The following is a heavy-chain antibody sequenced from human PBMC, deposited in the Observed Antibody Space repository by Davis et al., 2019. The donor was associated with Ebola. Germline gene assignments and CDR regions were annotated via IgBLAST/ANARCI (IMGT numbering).Heavy chain of an antibody. CDR3: AKDQVEMVGAFDI. CDR2: IVGSGNET. D-gene: IGHD5-24*01. J-gene: IGHJ3*02. CDR1: GFTFSSYA. V-gene: IGHV3-23*01. Sequence: PGGSLRLSCAASGFTFSSYAMSWVRQAPGKGLEWVSTIVGSGNETHYADSVKGRFTISRDNAKNSLYLQMNSLGAEDKAVYYCAKDQVEMVGAFDIWGQGTMVTVSS.